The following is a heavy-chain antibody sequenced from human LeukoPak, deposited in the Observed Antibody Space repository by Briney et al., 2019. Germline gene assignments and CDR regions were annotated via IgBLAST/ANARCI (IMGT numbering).Heavy chain of an antibody. J-gene: IGHJ4*02. Sequence: SETLFLTCTVSGGSNSSSSYYWGWIRQPPGKGLEWIGSIYYSGSTYYNPSLKSRVTISVDTSKNQFSLKLSSVTAADTAVYYCARHGLRTIFGVVNYFDYWGQGTLVTVSS. CDR2: IYYSGST. CDR1: GGSNSSSSYY. V-gene: IGHV4-39*01. D-gene: IGHD3-3*01. CDR3: ARHGLRTIFGVVNYFDY.